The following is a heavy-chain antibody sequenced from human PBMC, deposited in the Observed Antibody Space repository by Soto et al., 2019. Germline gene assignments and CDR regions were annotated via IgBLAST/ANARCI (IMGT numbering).Heavy chain of an antibody. CDR1: GGSFSGYY. CDR2: INHSGST. CDR3: ARAPPQYYYGSGSYYRPAFDI. D-gene: IGHD3-10*01. J-gene: IGHJ3*02. Sequence: SETLSLTCAVYGGSFSGYYWSWIRQPPGKGLEWIGEINHSGSTNYNPSLKCRVTISVDTSKNQFSLNLSSVTAADTAVYYCARAPPQYYYGSGSYYRPAFDIWGQGTMVTVSS. V-gene: IGHV4-34*01.